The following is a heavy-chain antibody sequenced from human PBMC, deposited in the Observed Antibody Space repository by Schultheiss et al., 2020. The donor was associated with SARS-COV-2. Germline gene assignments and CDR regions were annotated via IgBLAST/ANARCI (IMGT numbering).Heavy chain of an antibody. CDR2: IYYNKTT. CDR3: AKRSKEAESFWYFDP. V-gene: IGHV4-61*01. Sequence: SQTLSLTCTVSGGSVSSGSYYWSWIRQPPGKGLEWIGHIYYNKTTNYNPSLKSRLTMSVDTSKNQFSLTLTSVTTADTAVYFCAKRSKEAESFWYFDPWGQGALVTVSS. J-gene: IGHJ5*02. CDR1: GGSVSSGSYY. D-gene: IGHD6-13*01.